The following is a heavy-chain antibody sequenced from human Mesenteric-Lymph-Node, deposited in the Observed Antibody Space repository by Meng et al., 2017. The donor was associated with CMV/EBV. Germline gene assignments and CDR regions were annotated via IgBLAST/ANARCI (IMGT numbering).Heavy chain of an antibody. D-gene: IGHD2-15*01. CDR3: ARDSLSVVDPDHYFDY. J-gene: IGHJ4*02. CDR1: GGSINNYC. Sequence: SETLSLTCTVSGGSINNYCWSWIRQPPGKGLEWIGYIYYTGSTKYNPSLKNRVTMSVDTSKNQFSLKLTSVTAADTAVYYCARDSLSVVDPDHYFDYWAQGTLVTVSS. V-gene: IGHV4-59*01. CDR2: IYYTGST.